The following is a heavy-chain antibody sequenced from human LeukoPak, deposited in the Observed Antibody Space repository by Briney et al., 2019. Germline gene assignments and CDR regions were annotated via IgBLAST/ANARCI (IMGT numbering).Heavy chain of an antibody. Sequence: SVKVSCKASGGTFNNYAISWVRQAPGQGLEWMGRIVPILGIANYAQEFQGRLIIAADKATSSAYMELSSLRSEDTAVYYCARDQGDNSYGYYAIWYAFDVWGQGTMVTVSS. V-gene: IGHV1-69*04. CDR3: ARDQGDNSYGYYAIWYAFDV. D-gene: IGHD5-18*01. CDR1: GGTFNNYA. J-gene: IGHJ3*01. CDR2: IVPILGIA.